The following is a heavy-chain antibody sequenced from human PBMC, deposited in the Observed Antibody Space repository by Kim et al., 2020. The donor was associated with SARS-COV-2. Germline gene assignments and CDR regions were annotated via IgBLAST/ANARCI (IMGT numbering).Heavy chain of an antibody. CDR3: ARFSSTSYDYYYGMDV. V-gene: IGHV4-4*09. D-gene: IGHD6-13*01. J-gene: IGHJ6*02. Sequence: PSLKRRVTISLDTSKSQFSLKLTSVSAADTAVYYCARFSSTSYDYYYGMDVWGQGTTVIVSS.